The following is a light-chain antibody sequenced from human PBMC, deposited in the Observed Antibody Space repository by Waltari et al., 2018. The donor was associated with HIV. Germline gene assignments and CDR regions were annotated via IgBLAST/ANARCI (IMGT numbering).Light chain of an antibody. J-gene: IGLJ3*02. CDR3: SSLTNSATLSVL. V-gene: IGLV2-14*01. CDR2: EVS. Sequence: QFALTQPASVSGSPGQSITVSCTGTNSDIGSYNYVSWYQQHPGKAPKPIIYEVSNRPSGVSNRFSGSKSGNTASLTISGLQAEDEADYFCSSLTNSATLSVLFGGGTKLTVL. CDR1: NSDIGSYNY.